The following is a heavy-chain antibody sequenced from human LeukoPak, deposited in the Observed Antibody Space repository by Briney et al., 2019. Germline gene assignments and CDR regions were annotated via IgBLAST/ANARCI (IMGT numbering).Heavy chain of an antibody. V-gene: IGHV4-39*07. D-gene: IGHD2-15*01. J-gene: IGHJ4*02. CDR2: ISDSGNS. CDR1: GGSISSRSYY. Sequence: SETLSLTCTVSGGSISSRSYYWGWIRQPPGKGLVWIGKISDSGNSYYSPSFQGQVTISADKSISTAYLQSNSLQASDTAMYYCARWVADYWGQGTLVTVSS. CDR3: ARWVADY.